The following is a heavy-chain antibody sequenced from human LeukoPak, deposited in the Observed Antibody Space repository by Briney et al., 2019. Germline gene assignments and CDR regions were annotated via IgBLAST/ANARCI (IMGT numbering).Heavy chain of an antibody. CDR1: GFTFSSYG. Sequence: PGRSLRLSCAASGFTFSSYGMHWVRQTPGKGLEWVAIIWSDGSNKYYADSVKGRFTISRDNSKNTLSLQMDSLRPDDTAVYYCARDLSRRYSIDYWGQGTLVTVSS. D-gene: IGHD2-15*01. CDR2: IWSDGSNK. V-gene: IGHV3-30*19. J-gene: IGHJ4*02. CDR3: ARDLSRRYSIDY.